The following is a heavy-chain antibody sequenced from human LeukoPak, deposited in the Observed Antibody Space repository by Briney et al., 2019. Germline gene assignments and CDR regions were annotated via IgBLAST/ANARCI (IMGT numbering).Heavy chain of an antibody. D-gene: IGHD5-12*01. CDR1: GFTFSSYG. J-gene: IGHJ4*02. Sequence: GGSLRLSCAASGFTFSSYGMHWVRQAPGKGLEWVAVIWYDGSNKYYADSVKGRFTISRDNSKNTLYLQMNSLRAEDTAVYYCARDRGYDYSAAYYFEYWGQGTLVTVPS. CDR2: IWYDGSNK. CDR3: ARDRGYDYSAAYYFEY. V-gene: IGHV3-33*01.